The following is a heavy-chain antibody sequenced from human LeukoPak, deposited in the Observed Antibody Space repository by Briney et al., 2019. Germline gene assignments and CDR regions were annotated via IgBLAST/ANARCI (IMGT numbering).Heavy chain of an antibody. D-gene: IGHD3-3*01. CDR2: ISNDGSNK. CDR1: GFTFSSYA. V-gene: IGHV3-30-3*01. J-gene: IGHJ4*02. CDR3: ARDPPDFWRGFGYYFDY. Sequence: GGSLRLSCAASGFTFSSYAMHWVRQAPGKGLEWVAVISNDGSNKYYADSVKGRFTISRDNSKNTLYLQMNSLRAEDTAVYYCARDPPDFWRGFGYYFDYWGQGTLVTVSS.